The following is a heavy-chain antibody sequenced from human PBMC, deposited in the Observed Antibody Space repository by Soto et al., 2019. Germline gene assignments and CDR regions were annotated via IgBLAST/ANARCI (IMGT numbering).Heavy chain of an antibody. CDR1: GFTFSNAW. V-gene: IGHV3-15*01. CDR3: RGAAAAPGATDY. J-gene: IGHJ4*02. D-gene: IGHD6-13*01. Sequence: GGSLRLSCAASGFTFSNAWMSWVRQAPGKGLEWVGRIKSKTDGGTTDYDAPVKSRITISKDDSKNTLYLQMNSLKTEDTAVYYCRGAAAAPGATDYWGQGT. CDR2: IKSKTDGGTT.